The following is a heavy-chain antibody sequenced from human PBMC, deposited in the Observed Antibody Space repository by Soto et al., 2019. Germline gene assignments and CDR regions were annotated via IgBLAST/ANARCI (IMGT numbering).Heavy chain of an antibody. CDR1: GFSLSTTGVG. CDR3: VQSRCGGDCLQSYSSHSYYGLDV. V-gene: IGHV2-5*02. Sequence: QITLKESGPTLVKPTQTLTLTCTFSGFSLSTTGVGVGWIRQPPGKALEWLALIYWDGDKRYNPSLKSRLTINTDTSKNQVVLTMTNMDPVDTATYYCVQSRCGGDCLQSYSSHSYYGLDVWGQGTTVTVSS. CDR2: IYWDGDK. D-gene: IGHD2-21*01. J-gene: IGHJ6*02.